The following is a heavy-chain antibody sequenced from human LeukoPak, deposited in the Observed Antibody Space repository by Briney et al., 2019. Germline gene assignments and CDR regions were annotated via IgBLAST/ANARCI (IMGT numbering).Heavy chain of an antibody. CDR3: ARHPPSYYYYYYGMDV. V-gene: IGHV4-59*08. Sequence: SETLSLTCTASGGSISSYYWSWIRQPPGKGLEWIGYIYYSGSTNYNPSLKSRVTISVDTSKNQFSLKLSSVTAADTAVYYCARHPPSYYYYYYGMDVWGQGTTVTVSS. J-gene: IGHJ6*02. CDR1: GGSISSYY. CDR2: IYYSGST.